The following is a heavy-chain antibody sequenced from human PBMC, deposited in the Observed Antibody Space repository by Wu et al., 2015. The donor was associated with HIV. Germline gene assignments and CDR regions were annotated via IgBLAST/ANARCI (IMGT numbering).Heavy chain of an antibody. Sequence: QVQLVQSGTEGKKPGSSVKVSCKASGGTFSTYGVSWVRQAPGQGLEWMGWMNPNSGNTGYAQKFQGRVTMTRNTSISTAYMELSSLRSEDTAVYYCARNTDSVATSLYSLGVWGQGTTVTVSS. D-gene: IGHD5-12*01. V-gene: IGHV1-8*02. CDR3: ARNTDSVATSLYSLGV. CDR1: GGTFSTYG. CDR2: MNPNSGNT. J-gene: IGHJ6*02.